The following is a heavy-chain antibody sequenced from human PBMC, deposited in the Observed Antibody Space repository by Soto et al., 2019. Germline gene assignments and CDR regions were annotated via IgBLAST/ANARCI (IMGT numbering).Heavy chain of an antibody. V-gene: IGHV4-34*01. Sequence: QVQLQQWGAGLLKPSETLSLTCAVYGGAFSGYYWTWIRQPPGTGLEWIGEINHSGSTNYNPSLKSRVTISVDTSKNQFSLTLTSVTAADTDVHYCERDKITGLFDYWGQGTLVTVSS. CDR2: INHSGST. CDR3: ERDKITGLFDY. CDR1: GGAFSGYY. J-gene: IGHJ4*02. D-gene: IGHD2-8*02.